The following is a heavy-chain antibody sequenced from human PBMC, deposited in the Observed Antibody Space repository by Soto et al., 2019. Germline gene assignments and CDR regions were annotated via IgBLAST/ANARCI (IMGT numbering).Heavy chain of an antibody. CDR2: IKSDGSGT. Sequence: EVQLVESGGGLVQPGGSLRLSCAASGFTFSSYWMHWVRQAPGKGLVWVSRIKSDGSGTYYADSVKGRLTISRDNAKHTLYLQMNSLRAEDTAVYYCARGDGDYYDGNGYLGRHWGQGTLVTVSS. D-gene: IGHD3-22*01. CDR1: GFTFSSYW. V-gene: IGHV3-74*01. J-gene: IGHJ4*02. CDR3: ARGDGDYYDGNGYLGRH.